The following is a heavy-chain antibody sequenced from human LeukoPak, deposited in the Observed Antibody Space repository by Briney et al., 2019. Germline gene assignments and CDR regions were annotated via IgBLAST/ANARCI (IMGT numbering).Heavy chain of an antibody. CDR3: ARFRSYNFDY. CDR1: GLTFSRDW. V-gene: IGHV3-7*05. D-gene: IGHD1-26*01. Sequence: QPGGSLRLSCVVSGLTFSRDWMSWVRQAPGRGLEWLANIKHDGSEKHYVDSVKGRFTISRDNSKNSLYLQMNSLRAEDTAVYYCARFRSYNFDYWGQGTLVTVSS. CDR2: IKHDGSEK. J-gene: IGHJ4*02.